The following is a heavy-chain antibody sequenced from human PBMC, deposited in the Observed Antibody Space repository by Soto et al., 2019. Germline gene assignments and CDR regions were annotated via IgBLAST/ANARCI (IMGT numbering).Heavy chain of an antibody. J-gene: IGHJ6*02. V-gene: IGHV1-69*13. CDR2: IIPIFGTA. Sequence: GASVKVSWKASGGTFSSYAISWVRQAPGQGLEWMGGIIPIFGTADYAQKFQGRVTITADESTSTAYMELSSLRSEDTAVYYCASHSGSSPEGRYYYGMDVWGQGTTVTVSS. D-gene: IGHD1-26*01. CDR1: GGTFSSYA. CDR3: ASHSGSSPEGRYYYGMDV.